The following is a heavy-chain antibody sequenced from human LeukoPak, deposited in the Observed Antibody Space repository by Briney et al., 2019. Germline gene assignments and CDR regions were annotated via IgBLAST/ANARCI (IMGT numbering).Heavy chain of an antibody. CDR1: GFTFDDYG. Sequence: GGSLRLSCAASGFTFDDYGMSWVRQAPGKGLEWVSGISWNGGSTGYADSVKGRFAISRDNANNFLYLQMNSLRAEDTAVYYCATETNGRHYDYWGQGTLLTVSS. V-gene: IGHV3-20*04. D-gene: IGHD1-14*01. CDR3: ATETNGRHYDY. J-gene: IGHJ4*02. CDR2: ISWNGGST.